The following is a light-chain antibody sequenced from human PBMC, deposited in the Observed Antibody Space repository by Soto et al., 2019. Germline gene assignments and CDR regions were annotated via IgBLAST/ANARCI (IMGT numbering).Light chain of an antibody. CDR1: RTISRN. J-gene: IGKJ4*01. V-gene: IGKV3-15*01. CDR3: QQHNNWPVVT. CDR2: GPS. Sequence: EMVMTQSPVTLSGSPGERVTLSCRASRTISRNLAWYHQKPGQAPRLLIYGPSTRATGIPDRFSGSGSGTEFTLTINSLRSEDFGMYYCQQHNNWPVVTFGGGTGVEIK.